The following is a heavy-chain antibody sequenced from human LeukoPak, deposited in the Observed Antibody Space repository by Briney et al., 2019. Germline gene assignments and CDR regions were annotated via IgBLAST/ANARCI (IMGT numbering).Heavy chain of an antibody. CDR2: ISGSGGST. J-gene: IGHJ4*02. Sequence: GGSLRLSCAASGFTFSTYAMNWVRQAPWKGLEGVSAISGSGGSTYYADSVKGRFTISRDNSTSTLYLQMNSLRAEDTAVYYCAKDGTAWAVAATSFDYWGQGTLVTVSS. CDR1: GFTFSTYA. CDR3: AKDGTAWAVAATSFDY. D-gene: IGHD2-15*01. V-gene: IGHV3-23*01.